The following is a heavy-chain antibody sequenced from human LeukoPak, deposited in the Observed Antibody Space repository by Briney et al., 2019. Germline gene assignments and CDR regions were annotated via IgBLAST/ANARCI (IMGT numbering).Heavy chain of an antibody. D-gene: IGHD2-2*01. Sequence: PGESLKISCAASGFSLSDSHMHWVRQAPGKGLEWVGHIRSRRDNYATAYGVSVQGRFTISRDDSNNMAYLQMNSLTADDTAVYYCSRQTVSCHDFWGQGTLVTVSS. CDR3: SRQTVSCHDF. V-gene: IGHV3-73*01. J-gene: IGHJ4*02. CDR2: IRSRRDNYAT. CDR1: GFSLSDSH.